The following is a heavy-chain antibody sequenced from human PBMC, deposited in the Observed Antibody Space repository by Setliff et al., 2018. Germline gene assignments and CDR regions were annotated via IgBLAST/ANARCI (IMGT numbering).Heavy chain of an antibody. D-gene: IGHD6-19*01. CDR2: INHSGST. V-gene: IGHV4-39*01. Sequence: SETLSLTCIVSGASISNSGFFWGWLRQAPGKGLEWIGEINHSGSTYYNPSLKSRVTISVDTSKNQFSLKLSSVTAADTAVYYCARGRAGHSGHWGQGTLVTVSS. J-gene: IGHJ4*02. CDR3: ARGRAGHSGH. CDR1: GASISNSGFF.